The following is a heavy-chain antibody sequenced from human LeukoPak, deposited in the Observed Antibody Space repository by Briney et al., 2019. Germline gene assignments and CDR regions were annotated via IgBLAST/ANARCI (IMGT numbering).Heavy chain of an antibody. Sequence: GGSLRLSCTAPGFTFNACGMHWVRQAPGKGLEWVALISYNERNKVYADSVKGRFTIARDNSKKTLYLQMDSLRLDDTAVYYCAKDLGDYGDYDPPGYWGQGTLVTVSS. CDR1: GFTFNACG. CDR3: AKDLGDYGDYDPPGY. D-gene: IGHD4-17*01. J-gene: IGHJ4*02. CDR2: ISYNERNK. V-gene: IGHV3-30*18.